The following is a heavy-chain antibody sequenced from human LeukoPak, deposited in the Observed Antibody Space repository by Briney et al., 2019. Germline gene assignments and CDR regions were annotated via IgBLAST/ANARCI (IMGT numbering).Heavy chain of an antibody. J-gene: IGHJ4*02. Sequence: GGSLRLSCAASGFTFSSYSMNWVRQAPGKGLEWVSSISSSSSYHYYAASVKGRFTISRDNAKNSLYLQMNSLRAEDTAVYYCARDPFYCSSTSCGDYWGQGTLVTVSS. V-gene: IGHV3-21*01. CDR3: ARDPFYCSSTSCGDY. CDR1: GFTFSSYS. CDR2: ISSSSSYH. D-gene: IGHD2-2*01.